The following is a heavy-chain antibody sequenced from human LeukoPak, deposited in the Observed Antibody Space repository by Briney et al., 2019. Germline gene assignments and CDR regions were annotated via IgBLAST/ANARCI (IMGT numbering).Heavy chain of an antibody. CDR1: GFTFSSYA. CDR3: AKDLRYNYDSSGSPSYGMDV. Sequence: GGSLRLSCAASGFTFSSYAMSWVRQAPGKGLEWVSAISGSGGSTYYADSVKGRFTIPRDNSKNTLYLQMNSLRAEDTAVYYCAKDLRYNYDSSGSPSYGMDVWGQGTTVTVSS. CDR2: ISGSGGST. J-gene: IGHJ6*02. D-gene: IGHD3-22*01. V-gene: IGHV3-23*01.